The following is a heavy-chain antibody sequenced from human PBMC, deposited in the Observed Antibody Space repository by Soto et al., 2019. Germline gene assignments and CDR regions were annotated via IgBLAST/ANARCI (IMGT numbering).Heavy chain of an antibody. CDR2: TYYRSKWNN. J-gene: IGHJ4*02. V-gene: IGHV6-1*01. CDR3: ARNSWNAPPAFDF. Sequence: WQTLSLTCVISGNNVSTNSAGWNWIRQSPSRGLEWLGRTYYRSKWNNDYAASVKGRITVNPDTSKNQFSLQLNSVTPEDTGVYYCARNSWNAPPAFDFWGQGIQVTVSS. CDR1: GNNVSTNSAG. D-gene: IGHD1-1*01.